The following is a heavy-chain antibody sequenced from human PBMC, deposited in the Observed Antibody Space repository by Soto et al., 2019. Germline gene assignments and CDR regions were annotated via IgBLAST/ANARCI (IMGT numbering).Heavy chain of an antibody. CDR1: GGTFSSHA. D-gene: IGHD3-10*01. CDR3: VRPLPSGRNYGLDV. CDR2: IIPFFKAT. J-gene: IGHJ6*02. V-gene: IGHV1-69*13. Sequence: SVKVSCKASGGTFSSHAISWVRQAPGQGLEWMGGIIPFFKATNYAQKFQGRVTITADDSTSTAYMDLYSLRSEDTAVYYCVRPLPSGRNYGLDVWGQGTTVTVSS.